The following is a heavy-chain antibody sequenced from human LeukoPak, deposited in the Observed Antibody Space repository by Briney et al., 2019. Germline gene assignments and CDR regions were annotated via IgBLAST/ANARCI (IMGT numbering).Heavy chain of an antibody. CDR2: IKQDGSEK. CDR1: GFTFSSYW. J-gene: IGHJ5*02. V-gene: IGHV3-7*01. CDR3: ARVPRYYDSSGYYDNWFDP. D-gene: IGHD3-22*01. Sequence: TGGSLRLSCAASGFTFSSYWMSWVRQAPGKGLEWVANIKQDGSEKYYVDSVKGRFTISRDNAKNSLYLQMNSLRAEDTAVYYCARVPRYYDSSGYYDNWFDPWGQGTLVTVSS.